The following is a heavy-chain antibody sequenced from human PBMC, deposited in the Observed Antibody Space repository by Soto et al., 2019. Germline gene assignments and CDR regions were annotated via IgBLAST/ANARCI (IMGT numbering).Heavy chain of an antibody. CDR1: GYTFTGYY. J-gene: IGHJ4*02. CDR3: ASASSGWYGYGYFDY. D-gene: IGHD6-19*01. Sequence: ASVKRSCKASGYTFTGYYMHWVRQAPGQGLEWMGWINPNSGGTNYAQKFQGRVTMTRDTSISTAYMELSRLRSDDTAVYYCASASSGWYGYGYFDYWGQGTLVTVSS. V-gene: IGHV1-2*02. CDR2: INPNSGGT.